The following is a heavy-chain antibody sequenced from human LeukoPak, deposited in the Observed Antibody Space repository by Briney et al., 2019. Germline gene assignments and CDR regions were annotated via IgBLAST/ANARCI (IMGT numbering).Heavy chain of an antibody. Sequence: ASVKVSCKASGYTFTSYYMHWVRQAPGQGLEWMGIINPSGGSTSYTQKFQGRVTMARDTSTSTVYMELSSLRSEDTAVYYCALDGYKTYIDYWGQGTLVTVSS. CDR1: GYTFTSYY. D-gene: IGHD5-24*01. J-gene: IGHJ4*02. CDR3: ALDGYKTYIDY. CDR2: INPSGGST. V-gene: IGHV1-46*01.